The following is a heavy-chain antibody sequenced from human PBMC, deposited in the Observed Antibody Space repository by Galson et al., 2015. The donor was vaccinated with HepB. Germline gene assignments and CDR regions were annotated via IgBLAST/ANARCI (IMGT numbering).Heavy chain of an antibody. CDR3: ARGPRSGYYLLDI. J-gene: IGHJ3*02. CDR2: IYTGGMT. D-gene: IGHD3-22*01. CDR1: GFTVSDHY. V-gene: IGHV3-53*01. Sequence: SLRLSCAASGFTVSDHYMTWVRQAPGKGLEWVSIIYTGGMTYYADSVKGRFTISRDDSKNTLYLQMNSLRAEDTAVYYCARGPRSGYYLLDIWGQGTMVTVSS.